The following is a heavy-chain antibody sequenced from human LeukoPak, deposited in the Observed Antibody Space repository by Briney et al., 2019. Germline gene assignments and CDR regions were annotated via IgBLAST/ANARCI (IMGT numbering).Heavy chain of an antibody. J-gene: IGHJ6*03. D-gene: IGHD6-19*01. CDR2: ISGDGDNT. CDR3: AKDMGQWLVPGYMDV. V-gene: IGHV3-43*02. Sequence: GGSLRLSCATSGFMFDDYAMHWVRQGPGKGLEWVSLISGDGDNTYYADSVKGRFTISRDDSKNSLYLQMNSLRAEDTALYYCAKDMGQWLVPGYMDVWGKGTTVTVSS. CDR1: GFMFDDYA.